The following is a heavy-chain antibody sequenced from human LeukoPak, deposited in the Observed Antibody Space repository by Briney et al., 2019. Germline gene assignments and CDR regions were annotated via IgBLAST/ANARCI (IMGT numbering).Heavy chain of an antibody. CDR1: GGSISSSSYY. V-gene: IGHV4-39*07. Sequence: RASETLSLTCTVSGGSISSSSYYWGWIRQPPGKGLEWIGSIYYSGSTYYNPSLKSRVTISVDTSKNQFSLKLSSVTAADTALYYCARGTMVRGALGHFNYWGQGNLVTVSS. CDR3: ARGTMVRGALGHFNY. D-gene: IGHD3-10*01. CDR2: IYYSGST. J-gene: IGHJ4*02.